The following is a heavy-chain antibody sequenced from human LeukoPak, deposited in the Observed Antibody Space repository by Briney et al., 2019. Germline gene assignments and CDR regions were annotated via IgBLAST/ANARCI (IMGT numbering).Heavy chain of an antibody. CDR3: ARDQGSSGVSDY. D-gene: IGHD6-13*01. V-gene: IGHV3-7*01. CDR1: GFTLNNYW. CDR2: IKQDGSVT. J-gene: IGHJ4*02. Sequence: GGSLTLSCAASGFTLNNYWMNWVRQAPGKGLEWVANIKQDGSVTNYVDSVKGRFTISRDNAKNSLFLQMNSLRAEDTAVYYCARDQGSSGVSDYGGQGTLVIVSS.